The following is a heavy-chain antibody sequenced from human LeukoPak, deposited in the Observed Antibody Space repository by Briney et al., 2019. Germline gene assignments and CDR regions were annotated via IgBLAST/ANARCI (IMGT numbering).Heavy chain of an antibody. CDR2: INPGGSSI. CDR3: ARDGPIPT. Sequence: PGGSLRLSCAASGFTFSSYWMHWVRQVPGKGLVWVARINPGGSSITYADSVKGRFTISRDNAKNTLYLQMDSLRAEDTGVYYCARDGPIPTWGQGTLVTVSS. CDR1: GFTFSSYW. V-gene: IGHV3-74*01. J-gene: IGHJ5*02. D-gene: IGHD2-21*01.